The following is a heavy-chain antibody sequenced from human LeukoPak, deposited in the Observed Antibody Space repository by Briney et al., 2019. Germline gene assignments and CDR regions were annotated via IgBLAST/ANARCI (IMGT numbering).Heavy chain of an antibody. V-gene: IGHV3-48*03. Sequence: GGSLRLSCAASGFTFSSYDMNWVRQAPGKGLEWVSYISSSGSTIYYADSVKGRFTISRDNAKNSLYLQMNSLRAEDTALYYCARGNGDSFYYYYMDVWGKGTTVTVSS. CDR2: ISSSGSTI. CDR1: GFTFSSYD. J-gene: IGHJ6*03. CDR3: ARGNGDSFYYYYMDV. D-gene: IGHD4-17*01.